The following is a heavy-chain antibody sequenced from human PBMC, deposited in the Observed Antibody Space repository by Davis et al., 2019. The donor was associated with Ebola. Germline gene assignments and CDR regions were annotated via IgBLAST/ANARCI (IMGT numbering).Heavy chain of an antibody. Sequence: PGGSLRLSCAASGFTVSSNYMSWVRQAPGQGLEWVSVIYSGGSTYYADSVKGRFTISRDNSKNTLYLQMNSLRAEDTAVYYCAVTYYDYIWGSYRYTEFDYWGQGTLVTVSS. J-gene: IGHJ4*02. CDR3: AVTYYDYIWGSYRYTEFDY. D-gene: IGHD3-16*02. CDR1: GFTVSSNY. V-gene: IGHV3-53*01. CDR2: IYSGGST.